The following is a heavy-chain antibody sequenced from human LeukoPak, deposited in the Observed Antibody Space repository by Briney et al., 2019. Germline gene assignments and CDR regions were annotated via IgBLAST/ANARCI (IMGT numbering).Heavy chain of an antibody. Sequence: SETLSLTCTVSGGSISSGSYYWSWIRQPAGKGLEWIGRIYTSGSTNYNPSLKSRVTISVDTSKNQFSLKLSSVTAADTAVYYCARDYYGSESNWFDPWGQGTLVTVSS. CDR1: GGSISSGSYY. D-gene: IGHD3-10*01. J-gene: IGHJ5*02. CDR2: IYTSGST. V-gene: IGHV4-61*02. CDR3: ARDYYGSESNWFDP.